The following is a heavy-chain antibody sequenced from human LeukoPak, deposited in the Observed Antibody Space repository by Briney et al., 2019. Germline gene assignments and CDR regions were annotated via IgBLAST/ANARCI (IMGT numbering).Heavy chain of an antibody. Sequence: PGGSLRLSCAASGFTFSSYEMNWVRQAPVKGLEWVSYISSSGSTIYYADSVKGRFTISRDNAKNSLYLQMNSLRAEDTAVYYCASEGSGDYPLEYYYYGMDVWGKGTTVTVSS. D-gene: IGHD4-17*01. CDR2: ISSSGSTI. CDR1: GFTFSSYE. CDR3: ASEGSGDYPLEYYYYGMDV. J-gene: IGHJ6*04. V-gene: IGHV3-48*03.